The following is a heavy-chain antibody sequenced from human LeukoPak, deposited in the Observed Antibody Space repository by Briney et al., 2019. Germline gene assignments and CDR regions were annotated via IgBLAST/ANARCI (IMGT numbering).Heavy chain of an antibody. J-gene: IGHJ6*02. CDR2: INTSGGGT. V-gene: IGHV1-46*01. CDR1: GYIFTNYY. D-gene: IGHD5-24*01. Sequence: GASVKVSCKASGYIFTNYYIHWVRQAPAKGLEWMGIINTSGGGTRFAQKLQARVIMTSDTSTSKVYMELSSLRYEDTAVYYCVRGEDGVSFYYGMDVWGQGTTVTVSS. CDR3: VRGEDGVSFYYGMDV.